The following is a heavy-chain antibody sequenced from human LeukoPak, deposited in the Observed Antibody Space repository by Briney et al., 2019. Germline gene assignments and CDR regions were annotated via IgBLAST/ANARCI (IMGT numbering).Heavy chain of an antibody. CDR1: GFTFSDYY. CDR3: TRGLEMAYYYFDY. CDR2: IRSKAYGGTT. D-gene: IGHD5-24*01. V-gene: IGHV3-71*01. Sequence: GGSLRLSCAASGFTFSDYYMSWVRQAPGKGLEWVGFIRSKAYGGTTEYAASVKGRFTISRDDSKSIAYLQMNSLKTEDTAVYYCTRGLEMAYYYFDYWGQGTLVTVSS. J-gene: IGHJ4*02.